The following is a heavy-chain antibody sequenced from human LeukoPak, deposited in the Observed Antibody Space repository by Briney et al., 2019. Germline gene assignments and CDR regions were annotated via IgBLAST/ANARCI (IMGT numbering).Heavy chain of an antibody. J-gene: IGHJ4*02. CDR3: ARDNYGRLDY. CDR1: GYNFPYC. D-gene: IGHD4-17*01. CDR2: IDPNSGAT. Sequence: ASVKVSCKPCGYNFPYCIHWVRQAPGQGLEWMGWIDPNSGATISAHTFQGRLSMTKDTSFTTVYMELNTLKSDDTAVYYCARDNYGRLDYWGQGSLVTVSS. V-gene: IGHV1-2*02.